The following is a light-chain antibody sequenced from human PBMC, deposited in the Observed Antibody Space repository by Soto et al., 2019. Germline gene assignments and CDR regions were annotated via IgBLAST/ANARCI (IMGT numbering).Light chain of an antibody. CDR1: QCVSNY. CDR3: QQRSKWPLT. Sequence: EIVLTQSPATLSLSPGERATLSCRASQCVSNYLAWYQQKPGQAPRLLIYDTSNRATGIPARLSGSGSGTDCALTVSSVEPEDFGVYCCQQRSKWPLTFGGGTKVEVK. CDR2: DTS. J-gene: IGKJ4*01. V-gene: IGKV3-11*01.